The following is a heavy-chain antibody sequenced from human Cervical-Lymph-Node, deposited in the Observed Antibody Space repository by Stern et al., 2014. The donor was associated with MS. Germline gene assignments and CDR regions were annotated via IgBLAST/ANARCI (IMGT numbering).Heavy chain of an antibody. V-gene: IGHV4-31*03. J-gene: IGHJ4*02. CDR1: GGSISSGGYY. CDR3: ARAPRLSGGNIGNFDY. Sequence: QVQLVESSPGLVKPSQTLSLTCTVSGGSISSGGYYWSWIRQHPGKGLEWIGYIYYSGSTYYNPSLKSRVTISVDTSKNQFSLKLSSVTAADTAVYYCARAPRLSGGNIGNFDYWGQGTLVTVSS. CDR2: IYYSGST. D-gene: IGHD4-23*01.